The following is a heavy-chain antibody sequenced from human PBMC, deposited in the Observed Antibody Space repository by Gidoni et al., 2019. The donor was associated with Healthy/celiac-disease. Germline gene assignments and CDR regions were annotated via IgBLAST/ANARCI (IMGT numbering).Heavy chain of an antibody. CDR2: IKSKTDGGTT. CDR3: MWELRVGDFQH. J-gene: IGHJ1*01. CDR1: GFTFSNAW. D-gene: IGHD1-26*01. V-gene: IGHV3-15*01. Sequence: EVQLVESGGGLVKPGGSLRLYCAASGFTFSNAWMSWVRQAPGKGLEWVGRIKSKTDGGTTDYAAPVKGRFTISRDDSKNTLYLQMNSLKTEDTAVYYCMWELRVGDFQHWGQGTLVTVSS.